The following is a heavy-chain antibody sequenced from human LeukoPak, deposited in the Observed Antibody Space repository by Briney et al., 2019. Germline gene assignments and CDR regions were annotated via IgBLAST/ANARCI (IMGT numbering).Heavy chain of an antibody. CDR1: GGSISSSSYY. V-gene: IGHV4-39*01. D-gene: IGHD2-21*02. CDR2: IYYSGST. Sequence: SETLSLTCTVSGGSISSSSYYWGWIRQPPGKGLEWIGSIYYSGSTYYNPSLKSRVTISVGTSKNQFSLKPSSVTAADTAVYYCARQVVTAIPDWFDPWGQGTLVTVSS. J-gene: IGHJ5*02. CDR3: ARQVVTAIPDWFDP.